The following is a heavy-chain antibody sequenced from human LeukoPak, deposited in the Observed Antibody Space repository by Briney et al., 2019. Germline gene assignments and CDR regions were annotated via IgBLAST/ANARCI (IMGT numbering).Heavy chain of an antibody. CDR2: ISRNGGNT. CDR1: GFTFSCYA. V-gene: IGHV3-64D*09. J-gene: IGHJ4*02. Sequence: GGSLRLSCSASGFTFSCYAMHWVRQAPGKGLEYVSAISRNGGNTYYTDSLKGRFTISRDNSKNTLYLQMSSLRAEDTAVYYCVKNGIYSSGWYGGYFDYWGQGTLVTVSS. D-gene: IGHD6-19*01. CDR3: VKNGIYSSGWYGGYFDY.